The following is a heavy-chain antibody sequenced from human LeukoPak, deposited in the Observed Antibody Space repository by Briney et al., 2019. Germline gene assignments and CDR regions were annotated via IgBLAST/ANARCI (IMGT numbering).Heavy chain of an antibody. CDR3: ATHSGSGWYFDY. D-gene: IGHD6-19*01. J-gene: IGHJ4*02. CDR1: GYTFTGYY. Sequence: ASVKVSCKASGYTFTGYYMHWVRQAPGQGLEWMGWINPNSGGTNYAQKFQGRVTMTRDTSTSTVYMELSSLRSEDTAVYYCATHSGSGWYFDYWGQGTLVTVSS. CDR2: INPNSGGT. V-gene: IGHV1-2*02.